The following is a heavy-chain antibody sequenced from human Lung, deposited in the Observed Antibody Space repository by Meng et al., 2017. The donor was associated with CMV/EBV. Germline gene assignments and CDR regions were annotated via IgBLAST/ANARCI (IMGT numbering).Heavy chain of an antibody. Sequence: VPRQQACPLLVKPSQPLSLTCTVSGGSISSGEYYWSWIRQPPGKGLEWIGYIYYSGSTYYNPSLKSRVTISVDTSKNQFSLKLSSVTAADTAVYYCARGGDYGDYRAFDIWGQGTMVTVSS. CDR1: GGSISSGEYY. V-gene: IGHV4-30-4*08. J-gene: IGHJ3*02. CDR2: IYYSGST. CDR3: ARGGDYGDYRAFDI. D-gene: IGHD4-17*01.